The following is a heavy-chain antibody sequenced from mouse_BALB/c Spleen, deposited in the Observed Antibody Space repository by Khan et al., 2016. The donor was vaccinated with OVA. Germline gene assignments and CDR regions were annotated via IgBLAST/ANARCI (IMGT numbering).Heavy chain of an antibody. CDR2: ISSGGDYT. J-gene: IGHJ1*01. CDR3: ARPPITTVVATSYWFFDV. CDR1: GFTFSSYA. Sequence: EVQLQESGGGLVKPGGSLKLSCAASGFTFSSYAMSWVRQTPDKRLDWVATISSGGDYTYYPDSVKGRFTISRDNAKNTLYLQMSSLRSEDTAMYYSARPPITTVVATSYWFFDVWGEGTTVTVSA. D-gene: IGHD1-1*01. V-gene: IGHV5-9-3*01.